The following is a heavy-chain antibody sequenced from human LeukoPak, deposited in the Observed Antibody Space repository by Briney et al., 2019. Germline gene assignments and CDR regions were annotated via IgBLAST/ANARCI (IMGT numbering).Heavy chain of an antibody. J-gene: IGHJ4*02. CDR3: ARGNYYGQDY. V-gene: IGHV3-74*01. D-gene: IGHD3-10*01. CDR1: GFTFSSYW. Sequence: TGGSLRLSCGAPGFTFSSYWMHWVRQAPGKGLVWISRINSDGSTTSYADSVKGRFTISRDNAKNTLYLQMNSLRAEDTAVYYCARGNYYGQDYWGQGTLVTVSS. CDR2: INSDGSTT.